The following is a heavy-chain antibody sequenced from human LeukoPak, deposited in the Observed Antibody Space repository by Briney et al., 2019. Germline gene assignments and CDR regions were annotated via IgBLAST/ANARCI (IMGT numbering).Heavy chain of an antibody. D-gene: IGHD3-10*01. CDR2: ISGSGGST. Sequence: PGGSLRLSCPASGFTFSSYAMSWVHQAPGKGLEWVSSISGSGGSTYYADSVKGRFTISRDNSKNTLYLQMNSLRAEDTAVYYCAKVTYGSGTYGAFDYWGQGTLVTVSS. V-gene: IGHV3-23*01. CDR3: AKVTYGSGTYGAFDY. CDR1: GFTFSSYA. J-gene: IGHJ4*02.